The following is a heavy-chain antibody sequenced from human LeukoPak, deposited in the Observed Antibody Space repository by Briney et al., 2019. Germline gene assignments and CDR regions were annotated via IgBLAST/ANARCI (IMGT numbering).Heavy chain of an antibody. Sequence: SETLSLTCTVSGGSISSGSYYWSRIRQPAGKGLEWIGRIYTSGSTNYNPSLKSRVTISVDTSKNQFSLKLSSVTAADTAVYYCARDSETYYDYVWGTRGYYMDVWGKGTTVTISS. J-gene: IGHJ6*03. CDR3: ARDSETYYDYVWGTRGYYMDV. CDR1: GGSISSGSYY. D-gene: IGHD3-16*01. V-gene: IGHV4-61*02. CDR2: IYTSGST.